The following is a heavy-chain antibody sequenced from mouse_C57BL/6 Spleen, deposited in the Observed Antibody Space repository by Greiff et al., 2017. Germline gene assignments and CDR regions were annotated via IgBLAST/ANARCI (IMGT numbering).Heavy chain of an antibody. V-gene: IGHV5-6*02. CDR1: GFTFSSYG. Sequence: EVKLVESGGDLVKPGGSLKLSCAASGFTFSSYGMSWVRQTPDKRLEWVATISSGGSYTYYPDSVKGRFTISRDNAKNTLYLQMSSLKSEDTAMYYCARLWEGYFDVWGTGTTVTVSS. J-gene: IGHJ1*03. CDR3: ARLWEGYFDV. D-gene: IGHD1-1*02. CDR2: ISSGGSYT.